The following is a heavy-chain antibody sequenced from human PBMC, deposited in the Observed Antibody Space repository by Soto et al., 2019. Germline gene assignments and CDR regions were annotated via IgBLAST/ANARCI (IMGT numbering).Heavy chain of an antibody. Sequence: ASVKVSCKASGGTFSSYTISWVRQAPGQGLEWMGRIIPILGIANYAQKFQGRVTNTADKSTSTAYMELSSLRSEDTAVYYCARGGNGGAFDIWGQGTMVTVSS. D-gene: IGHD2-8*01. CDR3: ARGGNGGAFDI. CDR1: GGTFSSYT. CDR2: IIPILGIA. V-gene: IGHV1-69*02. J-gene: IGHJ3*02.